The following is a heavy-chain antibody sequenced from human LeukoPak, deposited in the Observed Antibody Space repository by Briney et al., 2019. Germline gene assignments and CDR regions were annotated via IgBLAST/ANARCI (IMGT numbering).Heavy chain of an antibody. Sequence: GGSLRLSCAASGFTFSSYSMNWVRQAPGKGLEWVSSISSSSSYIYYADSVKGRFTISRDNAKNSLYLQMNSLRAEDTAVYYCARENYYDSSGPYDAFDIWGQGTMVTVSS. CDR3: ARENYYDSSGPYDAFDI. CDR2: ISSSSSYI. J-gene: IGHJ3*02. V-gene: IGHV3-21*01. D-gene: IGHD3-22*01. CDR1: GFTFSSYS.